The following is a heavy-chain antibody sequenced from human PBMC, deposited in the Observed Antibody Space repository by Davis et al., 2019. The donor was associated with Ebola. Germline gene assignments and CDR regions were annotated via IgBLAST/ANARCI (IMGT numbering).Heavy chain of an antibody. V-gene: IGHV1-46*01. CDR2: INPSGGST. CDR1: GYTFTSYY. Sequence: ASVKVSCKASGYTFTSYYMHWVRQAPGQGLEWMGIINPSGGSTSYAQKFQGRVTMTTDTSTSTAYMELRSLRSDDTAVYYCARIVGFEDYWGQGTLVTVSS. CDR3: ARIVGFEDY. J-gene: IGHJ4*02. D-gene: IGHD2-15*01.